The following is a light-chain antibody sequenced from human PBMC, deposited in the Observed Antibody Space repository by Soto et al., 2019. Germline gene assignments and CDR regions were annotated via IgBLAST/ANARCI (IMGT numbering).Light chain of an antibody. CDR2: AAS. J-gene: IGKJ5*01. CDR1: QSVSSSY. V-gene: IGKV3-20*01. Sequence: EIVLTQSPGTLSLSPGERATLSCRASQSVSSSYLAWYQQKPGQAPRLLMSAASSRATGIPDRFSGSGSGTAFTLTISRLEAEDFAVYYCQQSSSSPITFGQGTRLEIK. CDR3: QQSSSSPIT.